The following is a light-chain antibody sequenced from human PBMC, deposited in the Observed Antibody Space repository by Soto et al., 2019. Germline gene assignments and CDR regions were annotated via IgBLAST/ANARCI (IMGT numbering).Light chain of an antibody. CDR1: SSDIGSYNF. CDR3: AAWDDSLSGRFV. V-gene: IGLV2-14*01. J-gene: IGLJ1*01. CDR2: EVG. Sequence: QSVLTQPASVSGSPGQTITISCTGTSSDIGSYNFISWYQQFPARAPKLIIYEVGHRPSGISDHFSGSKSGNTASLTISGIQAEDEAHYYCAAWDDSLSGRFVFGAGTKLTVL.